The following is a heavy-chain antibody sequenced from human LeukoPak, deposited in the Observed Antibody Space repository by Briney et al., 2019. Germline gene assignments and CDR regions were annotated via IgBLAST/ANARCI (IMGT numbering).Heavy chain of an antibody. Sequence: ASVEVSCKASGYTFTSYAMHWVRQAPGQRLEWMGWINAGNGNTKYSQKFQGRVTITRDTSASTAYMELSSLRSEDTAVYYCARGKEENLLWFGELSRWGNRGGDWFDPWGQGTLVTVSS. CDR1: GYTFTSYA. D-gene: IGHD3-10*01. CDR3: ARGKEENLLWFGELSRWGNRGGDWFDP. V-gene: IGHV1-3*01. CDR2: INAGNGNT. J-gene: IGHJ5*02.